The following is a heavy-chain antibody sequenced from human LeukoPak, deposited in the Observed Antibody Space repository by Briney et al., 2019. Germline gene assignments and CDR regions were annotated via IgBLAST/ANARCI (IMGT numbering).Heavy chain of an antibody. V-gene: IGHV3-30*04. J-gene: IGHJ4*02. CDR2: ISYDGSNK. CDR1: GFTFSSYA. CDR3: ARGGYYYDSSGYYFDY. D-gene: IGHD3-22*01. Sequence: GGSLRLSCAASGFTFSSYAMHWVRQAPGKGLEWVAVISYDGSNKYYADSVKGRFTISRDNSKNTLYLQMNSLRAEDTAVYYCARGGYYYDSSGYYFDYWGQGTLVTVSS.